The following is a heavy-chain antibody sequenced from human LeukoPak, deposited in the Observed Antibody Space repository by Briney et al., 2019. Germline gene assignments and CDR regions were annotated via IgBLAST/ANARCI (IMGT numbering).Heavy chain of an antibody. CDR1: GYTFTSYG. CDR2: ISAYNGNT. CDR3: ASRRIYCSGGSCYSGLKYYFDY. J-gene: IGHJ4*02. D-gene: IGHD2-15*01. Sequence: GASVKVSCKASGYTFTSYGISWVRQAPGQGLEWMGWISAYNGNTNYAQKLQGRVTMTTDTSTSTAYMELRSLRSDDTAVYYCASRRIYCSGGSCYSGLKYYFDYWGQGTLVTVSS. V-gene: IGHV1-18*01.